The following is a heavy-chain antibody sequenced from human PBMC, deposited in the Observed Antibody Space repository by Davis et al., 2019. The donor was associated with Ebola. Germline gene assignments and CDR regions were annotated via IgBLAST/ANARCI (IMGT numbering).Heavy chain of an antibody. D-gene: IGHD1-26*01. Sequence: GESLKISCAASGFTFSDYYMSWIRQAPGKGLEWVSYISSSGSTIYYADSVKGRFTISRDNSKNTLYLQMNSLRAEDTAVYYCAREDGGATFPWGQGTLVTVSS. CDR2: ISSSGSTI. J-gene: IGHJ4*02. CDR1: GFTFSDYY. V-gene: IGHV3-11*04. CDR3: AREDGGATFP.